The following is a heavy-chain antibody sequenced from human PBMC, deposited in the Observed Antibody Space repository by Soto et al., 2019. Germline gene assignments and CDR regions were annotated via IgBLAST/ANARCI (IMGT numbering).Heavy chain of an antibody. V-gene: IGHV2-5*02. CDR3: VQSRCGGDCLQSYSSHSYYGLDV. Sequence: QITLKESGPPLVKPTQTLTLTCTFSGLSLSTTGVGVGWIRQPPGKALEWLALIYWDDDKRYSPSLKSRLTITKDHSKNQVVLTMTNMDPVDTATYYCVQSRCGGDCLQSYSSHSYYGLDVWGQGTTVTVSS. J-gene: IGHJ6*02. CDR1: GLSLSTTGVG. D-gene: IGHD2-21*02. CDR2: IYWDDDK.